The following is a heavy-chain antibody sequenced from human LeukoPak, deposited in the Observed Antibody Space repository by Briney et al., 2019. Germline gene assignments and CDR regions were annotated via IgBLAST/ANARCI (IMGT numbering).Heavy chain of an antibody. CDR1: GGSISSGGYY. V-gene: IGHV4-31*03. Sequence: PSETLSLTCTVSGGSISSGGYYWSWIRQHPGKGLEWIGYIYYSGSTYYNPSLKSRVTISVDTSKNQFSLKLSSVTAADTAVYYCARATIGGSGYPHYFDYWGQGTLVTASS. D-gene: IGHD3-3*01. CDR3: ARATIGGSGYPHYFDY. J-gene: IGHJ4*02. CDR2: IYYSGST.